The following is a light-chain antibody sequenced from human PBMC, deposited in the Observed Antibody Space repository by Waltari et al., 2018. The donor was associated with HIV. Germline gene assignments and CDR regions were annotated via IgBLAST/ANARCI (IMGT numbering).Light chain of an antibody. V-gene: IGKV1-9*01. CDR2: LAS. J-gene: IGKJ4*01. CDR1: QAINNY. CDR3: QQADFYPVT. Sequence: DVQLTQSPSFLPASVGDRVTFTCRASQAINNYFAWYQQKPGKAPKLLINLASALQSGVPSRFSGSGSGTEFTLTIRGLQPEDLATYYCQQADFYPVTFGGGTRVEIK.